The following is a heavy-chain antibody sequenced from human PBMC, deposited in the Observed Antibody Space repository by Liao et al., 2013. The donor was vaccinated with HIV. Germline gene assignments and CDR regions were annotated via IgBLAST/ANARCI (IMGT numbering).Heavy chain of an antibody. Sequence: RLEESGPRLVEPSETLSLTCTVSGASITSNFHYWGWIRLSPGKGLEWIGNVYHSGVTWYSSSFSSRVSISVDTSNNQFSLRLRSVTAADTAVYYCARERQTGEFDPWGQGTLVTVSS. CDR3: ARERQTGEFDP. V-gene: IGHV4-39*07. CDR2: VYHSGVT. D-gene: IGHD7-27*01. J-gene: IGHJ5*02. CDR1: GASITSNFHY.